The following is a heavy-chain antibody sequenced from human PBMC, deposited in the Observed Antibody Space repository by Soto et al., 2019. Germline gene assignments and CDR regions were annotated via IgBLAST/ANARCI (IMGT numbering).Heavy chain of an antibody. D-gene: IGHD3-16*02. J-gene: IGHJ4*02. Sequence: SVKVSCKASGFTFTSSAVQWVRQARGQRLEWIGWIVVGSGNTNYAQKFQERVTITRDMSTSTAYMELSSLRSEDTAVYYCAATFYVWGSYRYPALDYWGQGTLVTVSS. V-gene: IGHV1-58*01. CDR3: AATFYVWGSYRYPALDY. CDR1: GFTFTSSA. CDR2: IVVGSGNT.